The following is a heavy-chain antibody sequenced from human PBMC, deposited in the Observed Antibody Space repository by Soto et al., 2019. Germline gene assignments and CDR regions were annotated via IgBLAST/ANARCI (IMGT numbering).Heavy chain of an antibody. J-gene: IGHJ4*02. D-gene: IGHD3-3*01. V-gene: IGHV1-3*01. CDR1: GYTFTTFG. Sequence: QVRLVQSGPGVKKPGASVKVSCVASGYTFTTFGIHWVRQAPGQRPEWMGWINAGNGNTKQSQKFQGGLTITRDTSANTAYMELTSLRSQDTAMYYCARSSMGDFWSGYFPDGGLDQWGQGTLVTVSS. CDR2: INAGNGNT. CDR3: ARSSMGDFWSGYFPDGGLDQ.